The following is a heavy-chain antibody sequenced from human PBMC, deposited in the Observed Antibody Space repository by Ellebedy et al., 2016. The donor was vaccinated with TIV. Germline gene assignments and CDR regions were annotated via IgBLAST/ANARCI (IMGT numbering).Heavy chain of an antibody. Sequence: GGSLRLXCAASGFTFSRYRMHWVRQAPGTGLVWVSRINSDGSFTDYADSVKGRFTISRDNAKNTLYLEMNSLRVEDTAMYYCARGLDDYDSSGYDYWGQGTLVTVSS. J-gene: IGHJ4*02. CDR1: GFTFSRYR. V-gene: IGHV3-74*01. CDR3: ARGLDDYDSSGYDY. CDR2: INSDGSFT. D-gene: IGHD3-22*01.